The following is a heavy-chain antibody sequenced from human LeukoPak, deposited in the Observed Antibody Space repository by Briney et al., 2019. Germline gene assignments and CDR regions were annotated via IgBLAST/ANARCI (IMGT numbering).Heavy chain of an antibody. CDR1: GGTFSSYA. V-gene: IGHV1-69*13. CDR2: IIPIFGTA. Sequence: GASVKVSCKASGGTFSSYAISWVRQAPGQGLEWMGGIIPIFGTANYAQKFQGRVTITADESTSTAYMELSSLGSEDTAVYYCTRGAYGDAFDYWGQGTLVTVSS. J-gene: IGHJ4*02. CDR3: TRGAYGDAFDY. D-gene: IGHD4-17*01.